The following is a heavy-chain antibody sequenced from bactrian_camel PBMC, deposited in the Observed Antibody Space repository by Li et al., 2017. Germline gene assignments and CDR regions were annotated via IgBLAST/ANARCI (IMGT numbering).Heavy chain of an antibody. D-gene: IGHD1*01. CDR2: IDSDLDT. J-gene: IGHJ4*01. CDR3: AARPTCPPWRLPDLHSPAFPY. Sequence: HVQLVESGGGSVEAGGSLRLSCEVSGFTNSRNCMAWFRQAPGKEREVVALIDSDLDTYYEDSVKGRFTISKVPAKNTLYLQMNSLQPEDTAMYICAARPTCPPWRLPDLHSPAFPYWGQGTQVTVS. CDR1: GFTNSRNC. V-gene: IGHV3S55*01.